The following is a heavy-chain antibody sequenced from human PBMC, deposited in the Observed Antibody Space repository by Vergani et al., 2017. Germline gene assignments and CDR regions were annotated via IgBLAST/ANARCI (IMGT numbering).Heavy chain of an antibody. CDR2: INTNSGGT. Sequence: QVQLVQSGAEVKKPGASVKVSCKASGYTFTGYYMHWVRQAPGQGLEWMGWINTNSGGTNYAQKFQGRVTMARDTSISTAYMELSRLRSDDTAVYYCARVSGYHTSFDAFDIWGQGTMVTVSS. CDR3: ARVSGYHTSFDAFDI. CDR1: GYTFTGYY. J-gene: IGHJ3*02. D-gene: IGHD3-3*01. V-gene: IGHV1-2*02.